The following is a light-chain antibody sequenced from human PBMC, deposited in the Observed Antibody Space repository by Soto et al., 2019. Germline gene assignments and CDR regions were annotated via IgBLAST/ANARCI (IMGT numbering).Light chain of an antibody. CDR1: QSVSSTY. V-gene: IGKV3-20*01. CDR3: QQYGSSGT. J-gene: IGKJ1*01. CDR2: DVS. Sequence: EIVLTQSPGTLSLSPGERTTLSCRASQSVSSTYLAWYQQKPGRAPRLLIHDVSRRVTGIPDRFSGSGSGTDFTLTISRLEPEDFAVYYCQQYGSSGTFGQGTKVDIK.